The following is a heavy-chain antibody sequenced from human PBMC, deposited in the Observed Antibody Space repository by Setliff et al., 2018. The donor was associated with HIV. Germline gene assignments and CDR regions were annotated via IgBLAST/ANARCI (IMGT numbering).Heavy chain of an antibody. CDR2: VYISGST. Sequence: SETLSLTCTVSLGTIDSRTYYWSWIRQPAGKRLEWLGRVYISGSTNYNPSLRGRVAISLDASRHQFSLNLTSVTAADTAVYYCARTLRAAAMGYFDYWGQGTLVTVSS. CDR1: LGTIDSRTYY. CDR3: ARTLRAAAMGYFDY. D-gene: IGHD5-18*01. J-gene: IGHJ4*02. V-gene: IGHV4-61*02.